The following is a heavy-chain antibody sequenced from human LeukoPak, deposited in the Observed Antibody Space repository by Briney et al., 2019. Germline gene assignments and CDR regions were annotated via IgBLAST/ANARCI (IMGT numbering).Heavy chain of an antibody. CDR2: INHSGST. CDR3: ARGWTYYDSSGRNGGYYFDY. Sequence: SETLSLTCAVYGGSFSGYYWSWIRQPPGKGLEWIGEINHSGSTNYNPSLKSRVTISVDTSKNQFSLKLSSVTAADTAVYYCARGWTYYDSSGRNGGYYFDYWGQGTLVTVSS. D-gene: IGHD3-22*01. CDR1: GGSFSGYY. V-gene: IGHV4-34*01. J-gene: IGHJ4*02.